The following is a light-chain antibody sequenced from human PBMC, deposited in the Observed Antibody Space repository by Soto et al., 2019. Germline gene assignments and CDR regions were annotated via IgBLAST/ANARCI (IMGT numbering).Light chain of an antibody. CDR3: QQYKSSYT. V-gene: IGKV1-5*01. Sequence: DLQMTQSPSALSASVGARVSITCRASQTISGWLAWYQQKPGTAPKLLIYDASSLQSGVPERFSGSESGTEFTLTISSLQPDDSATYYCQQYKSSYTFGQGTKLEI. CDR2: DAS. J-gene: IGKJ2*01. CDR1: QTISGW.